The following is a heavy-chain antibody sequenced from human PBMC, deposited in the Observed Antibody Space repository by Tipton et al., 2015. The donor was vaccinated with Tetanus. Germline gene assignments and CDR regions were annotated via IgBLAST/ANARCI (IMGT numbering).Heavy chain of an antibody. D-gene: IGHD3-22*01. V-gene: IGHV4-30-4*01. Sequence: LRLSCTVSGGSIRSADYYWSWIRQPPGKGLEWIGYVSDSGSTYSNPSLRSRIIISVDTSKNQFSLILSSVTAADTAVYYCARATPSGSYFVRYYGMDVWGQGTTVVVSS. J-gene: IGHJ6*02. CDR3: ARATPSGSYFVRYYGMDV. CDR1: GGSIRSADYY. CDR2: VSDSGST.